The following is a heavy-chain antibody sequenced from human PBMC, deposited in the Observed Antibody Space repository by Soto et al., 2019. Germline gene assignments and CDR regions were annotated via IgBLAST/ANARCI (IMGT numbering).Heavy chain of an antibody. V-gene: IGHV6-1*01. J-gene: IGHJ4*02. CDR2: TYYRSKWYN. D-gene: IGHD6-19*01. Sequence: TLTLTGRLSGNRSSYISVVWNLIQQSRSRGLEWLGRTYYRSKWYNDYAVSVKSRITINPDTSKNQFSLQLNSVTPEDTAVYYCARDRFAVAGTFDYWGQGTLVTVAS. CDR3: ARDRFAVAGTFDY. CDR1: GNRSSYISVV.